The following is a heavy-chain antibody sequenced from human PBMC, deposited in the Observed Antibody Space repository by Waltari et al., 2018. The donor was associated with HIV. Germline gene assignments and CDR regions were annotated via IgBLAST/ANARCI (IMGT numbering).Heavy chain of an antibody. CDR3: ARSSPGDDFWSGKLVS. D-gene: IGHD3-3*01. J-gene: IGHJ5*02. CDR1: GGTSSNYA. V-gene: IGHV1-69*01. Sequence: QVQLVQSGAEVKKPGSSVTVSCKTSGGTSSNYAVYWVRQAPGQGLELVGQIIPIFGTTNYAQKFQGRVTITAGESTGTVYMELRSLRSEDTAMYYCARSSPGDDFWSGKLVSWGQGTQVTVSS. CDR2: IIPIFGTT.